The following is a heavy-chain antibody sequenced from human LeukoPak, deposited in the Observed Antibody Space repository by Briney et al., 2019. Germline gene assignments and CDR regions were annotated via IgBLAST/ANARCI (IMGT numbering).Heavy chain of an antibody. CDR3: ARDAVDKTYYYDSSGYYFDY. CDR2: IIPIFGTA. V-gene: IGHV1-69*13. Sequence: SVKVSFKASGGTFSSYAISWVRQAPGQGLEWMGGIIPIFGTANYAQKFQGRVTITADESTSTAYMELSSLRSEDTAVYYCARDAVDKTYYYDSSGYYFDYWGQGTLVTVSS. D-gene: IGHD3-22*01. CDR1: GGTFSSYA. J-gene: IGHJ4*02.